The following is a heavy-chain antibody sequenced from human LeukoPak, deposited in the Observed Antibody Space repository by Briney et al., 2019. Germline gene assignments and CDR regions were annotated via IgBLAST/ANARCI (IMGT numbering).Heavy chain of an antibody. V-gene: IGHV3-7*01. Sequence: GGPLRLSCAASGFTFSSYWMSWVRQAPGKGLEWVANIKQDGSEKYYVDSVKGRFTISRDNAKNSLYLQMNSLRAEDTAVYYCARDLYRIVVVPHYFDYWGQGTLVTVSS. J-gene: IGHJ4*02. D-gene: IGHD3-22*01. CDR1: GFTFSSYW. CDR3: ARDLYRIVVVPHYFDY. CDR2: IKQDGSEK.